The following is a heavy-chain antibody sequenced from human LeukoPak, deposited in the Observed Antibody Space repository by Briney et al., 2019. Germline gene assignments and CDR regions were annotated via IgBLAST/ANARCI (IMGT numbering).Heavy chain of an antibody. CDR2: INHSGST. J-gene: IGHJ5*02. CDR1: GGSFSGYY. CDR3: ARETDIVVVPASAGWFDP. D-gene: IGHD2-2*01. Sequence: PSETLSLTCAVYGGSFSGYYWSWIRQPPGKGLEWIGEINHSGSTNYNPSLKSRVTISVDTSKNQFSQKLSSVTAADTAVYYCARETDIVVVPASAGWFDPWGQGTLVTVSS. V-gene: IGHV4-34*01.